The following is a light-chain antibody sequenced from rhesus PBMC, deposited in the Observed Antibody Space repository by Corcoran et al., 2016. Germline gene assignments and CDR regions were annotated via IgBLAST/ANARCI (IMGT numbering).Light chain of an antibody. J-gene: IGKJ4*01. CDR2: RAS. V-gene: IGKV1-69*01. CDR1: QGISNW. Sequence: DIQMTQSPSSLSASVGDRVTITCRASQGISNWLAWYQKKPRKAPKLLIYRASNLETGVPSRFSGSGSGTDFTLTISSLQPDDVATYFCQQHDNSPLTFGGGTKVEL. CDR3: QQHDNSPLT.